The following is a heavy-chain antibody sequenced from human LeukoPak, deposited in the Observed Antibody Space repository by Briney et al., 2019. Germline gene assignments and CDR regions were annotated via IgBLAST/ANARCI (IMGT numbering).Heavy chain of an antibody. J-gene: IGHJ5*02. CDR1: GFTFSNAW. CDR3: AKGEEFPPENWFDL. V-gene: IGHV3-15*07. Sequence: PGGSLRLSRAASGFTFSNAWMNWVRQAPGKGLEWVGRIKGKTDGGTTEYAAPVKGRFTISRDDSKNTLYLQMNSLRAEDTAVYYCAKGEEFPPENWFDLWGQGTLVTVSS. CDR2: IKGKTDGGTT. D-gene: IGHD2/OR15-2a*01.